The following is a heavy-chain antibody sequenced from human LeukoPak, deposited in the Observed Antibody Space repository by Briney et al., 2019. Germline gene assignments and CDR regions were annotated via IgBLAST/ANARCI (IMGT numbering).Heavy chain of an antibody. CDR2: ISWNSGSI. CDR1: GFTFDDYA. CDR3: ARDIAAADYYYYGMDV. D-gene: IGHD6-13*01. J-gene: IGHJ6*02. V-gene: IGHV3-9*01. Sequence: GRSLRLSCAASGFTFDDYAMHWVRQAPGKGLEWVSGISWNSGSIGYADSVKGRFTISRDNSKNTLYLQMNSLRAEDTAVYYCARDIAAADYYYYGMDVWGQGTTVTVSS.